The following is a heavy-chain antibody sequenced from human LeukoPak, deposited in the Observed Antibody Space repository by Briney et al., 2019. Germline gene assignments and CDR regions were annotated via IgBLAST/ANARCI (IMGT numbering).Heavy chain of an antibody. D-gene: IGHD2-15*01. CDR1: GYTLTSYG. J-gene: IGHJ4*02. CDR3: ARNPPYCSGGSCYPYYFDY. CDR2: ISTYNGNT. Sequence: ASVKVSCKASGYTLTSYGIGWVRQAPGQGLEWMGWISTYNGNTNYAQKLQDRVTMTTDTSTSTAYMELRSLSSDDTAVYYCARNPPYCSGGSCYPYYFDYWGQGTLVTVSS. V-gene: IGHV1-18*01.